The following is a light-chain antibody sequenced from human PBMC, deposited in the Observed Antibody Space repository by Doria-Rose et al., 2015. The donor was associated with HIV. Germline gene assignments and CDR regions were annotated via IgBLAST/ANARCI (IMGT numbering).Light chain of an antibody. J-gene: IGLJ3*02. CDR1: SGPDNGAYY. Sequence: QTVVTQEPSSSVSLGGTVTLTCGLTSGPDNGAYYPRWHQQTPGHAPRNLIYHTYSLSSGVSDRFSGSILGNKAALTISGAQADDESDYYCVLYMGSGIWMFGGGTKLTVL. V-gene: IGLV8-61*01. CDR3: VLYMGSGIWM. CDR2: HTY.